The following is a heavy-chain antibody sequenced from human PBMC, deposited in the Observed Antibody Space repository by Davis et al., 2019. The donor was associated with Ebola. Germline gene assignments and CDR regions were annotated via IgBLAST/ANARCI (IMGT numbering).Heavy chain of an antibody. CDR2: ITTSSDTI. Sequence: GGSLRLSCAASGFTFSSYNMNWVRLAPGKGLEWISYITTSSDTIYYADSVKGRFTISRDNGKNSLYLQMNSLRDEDTALYYCAREVRVIMVRGVFHNFDSWGQGTLVTVSS. CDR3: AREVRVIMVRGVFHNFDS. CDR1: GFTFSSYN. D-gene: IGHD3-10*01. V-gene: IGHV3-48*02. J-gene: IGHJ4*02.